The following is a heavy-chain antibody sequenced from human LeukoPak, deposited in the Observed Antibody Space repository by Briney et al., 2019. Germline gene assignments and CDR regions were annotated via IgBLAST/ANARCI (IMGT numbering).Heavy chain of an antibody. V-gene: IGHV3-23*01. CDR3: AKFLNTSYFDY. CDR2: ISDTGGRT. CDR1: GFTFSSYD. Sequence: GGSLRLSCAASGFTFSSYDMSWVRQAPGKGLEWVSGISDTGGRTYYADSVKGRFTISRDNSKNTLYLQMNSLRAEDTAVYYCAKFLNTSYFDYWGRGTLVTVSS. D-gene: IGHD1-1*01. J-gene: IGHJ4*02.